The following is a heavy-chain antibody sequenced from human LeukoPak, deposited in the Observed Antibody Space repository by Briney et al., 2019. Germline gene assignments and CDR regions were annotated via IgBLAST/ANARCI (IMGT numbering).Heavy chain of an antibody. CDR1: GFTFTSSA. CDR2: IVVGSGNT. D-gene: IGHD5-12*01. Sequence: GTSVKVSCKASGFTFTSSAVQWVRQARGQRLEWIGWIVVGSGNTNYAQKFQERVTITRDMSTSTAYMELSSLRSEDTAVYYCAADRVGGGYAGGYYYYMDVWGKGTTVTVSS. CDR3: AADRVGGGYAGGYYYYMDV. V-gene: IGHV1-58*01. J-gene: IGHJ6*03.